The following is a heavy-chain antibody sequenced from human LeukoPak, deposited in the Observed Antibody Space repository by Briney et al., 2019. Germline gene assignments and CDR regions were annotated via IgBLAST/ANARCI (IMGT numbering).Heavy chain of an antibody. J-gene: IGHJ4*02. Sequence: RASETLSLTCTVSGGSISSYYWSWIRQPPGKGLEWIGYVSHSGNTNCNPSLKSRVTMSLDTSKNHFSLSLSSVNAADTAVYYCARAGSGWSFDYWGQGSLVTVSS. CDR1: GGSISSYY. CDR2: VSHSGNT. V-gene: IGHV4-59*01. D-gene: IGHD6-19*01. CDR3: ARAGSGWSFDY.